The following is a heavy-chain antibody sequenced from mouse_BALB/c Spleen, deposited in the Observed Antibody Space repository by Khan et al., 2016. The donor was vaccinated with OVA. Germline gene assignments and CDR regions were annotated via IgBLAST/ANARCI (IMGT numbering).Heavy chain of an antibody. CDR3: ARGGYGGFAH. D-gene: IGHD1-1*01. J-gene: IGHJ3*01. V-gene: IGHV1-85*01. CDR1: GYTFTSYD. CDR2: MFPGDGST. Sequence: QVQLKQSGAELVKPGASVKLSCKASGYTFTSYDINWVRQRPEQGLEWIGWMFPGDGSTKYNENFKGKATLTTDKSSSTAYMQLSVLTSVDSGAYFGARGGYGGFAHWGQGTLLTVSA.